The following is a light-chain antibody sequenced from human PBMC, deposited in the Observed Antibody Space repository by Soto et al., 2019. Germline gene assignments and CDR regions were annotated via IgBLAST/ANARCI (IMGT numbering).Light chain of an antibody. CDR2: KAS. CDR1: QSITSW. V-gene: IGKV1-5*03. Sequence: DIQMTQSPSTLSASVGDTVTITCRASQSITSWLAWYQQKPGKAPKLLIYKASTLEGGVPSRFSGSGSETEFILTISSRQHDDVASYYCQQYNSYPSWIFGQGTKVEIK. CDR3: QQYNSYPSWI. J-gene: IGKJ1*01.